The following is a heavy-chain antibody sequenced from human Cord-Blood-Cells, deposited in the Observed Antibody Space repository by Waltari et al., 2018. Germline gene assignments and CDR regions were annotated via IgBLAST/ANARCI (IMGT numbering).Heavy chain of an antibody. Sequence: EVQLVESGGGLVQPGRSLRLSCAASGFTFDDYAMHWVRQAQGKGLVWVSGISWNSGSIGYADSVKGRFTISRDNAKNSLYLQMNSLRAEDTALYYCAKDIGYSYGYQFGVFDYWGQGTLVTVSS. D-gene: IGHD5-18*01. CDR3: AKDIGYSYGYQFGVFDY. CDR1: GFTFDDYA. V-gene: IGHV3-9*01. J-gene: IGHJ4*02. CDR2: ISWNSGSI.